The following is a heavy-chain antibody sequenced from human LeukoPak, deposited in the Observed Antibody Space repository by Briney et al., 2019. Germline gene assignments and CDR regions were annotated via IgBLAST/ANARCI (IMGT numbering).Heavy chain of an antibody. CDR3: ARDLYGDYVGFDY. CDR2: IKQDGSEK. V-gene: IGHV3-7*01. D-gene: IGHD4-17*01. Sequence: GGSLGLSCAASGFTFSSYWMSWVRQAPGKGLEWVANIKQDGSEKYYVDSVKGRFTISRDNAKNSLYLQMNSLRAEDTAVYYCARDLYGDYVGFDYWGQGTLVTVSS. CDR1: GFTFSSYW. J-gene: IGHJ4*02.